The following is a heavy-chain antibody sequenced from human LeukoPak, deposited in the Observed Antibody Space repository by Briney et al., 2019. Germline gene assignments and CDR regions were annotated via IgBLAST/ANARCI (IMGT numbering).Heavy chain of an antibody. CDR2: IYTSGST. CDR3: ARDGGYSSSFLGQKRYWYFDL. J-gene: IGHJ2*01. V-gene: IGHV4-4*07. CDR1: GGSISSYY. D-gene: IGHD6-13*01. Sequence: PSETLSLTCTVSGGSISSYYWSWTRQPAGKGLEWIGRIYTSGSTNYHPSLKSRVTMSVDTSKNQFSLKLCSVTAADTAVYYCARDGGYSSSFLGQKRYWYFDLWGRGTLVTVSS.